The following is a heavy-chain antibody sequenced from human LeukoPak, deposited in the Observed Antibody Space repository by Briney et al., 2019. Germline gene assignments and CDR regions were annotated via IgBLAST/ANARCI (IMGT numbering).Heavy chain of an antibody. CDR1: GFTFGDYA. CDR2: IRSKAYGGTT. J-gene: IGHJ5*02. Sequence: GRSLRLSCTASGFTFGDYAMSWVRQAPGKGLEWVGFIRSKAYGGTTEYAASVKGRFTISRDDSKSIAYLQMNSLKTEDTAVYYCTRVIIPEMATSSWGQGTLVTVSS. D-gene: IGHD5-24*01. V-gene: IGHV3-49*04. CDR3: TRVIIPEMATSS.